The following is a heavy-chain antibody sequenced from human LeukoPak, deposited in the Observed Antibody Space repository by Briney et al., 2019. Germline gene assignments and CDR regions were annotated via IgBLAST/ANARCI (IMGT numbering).Heavy chain of an antibody. CDR2: IIPILGIA. D-gene: IGHD2-21*01. CDR3: ASGHLAFPFDY. Sequence: SVKVSCKASGGTFSSYAISWVRQAPGQGLEWMGRIIPILGIANYAQKFQGRVTITADKSTSTAYMELSSLRSEDTAVHYCASGHLAFPFDYWGQGTLVTVSS. V-gene: IGHV1-69*04. J-gene: IGHJ4*02. CDR1: GGTFSSYA.